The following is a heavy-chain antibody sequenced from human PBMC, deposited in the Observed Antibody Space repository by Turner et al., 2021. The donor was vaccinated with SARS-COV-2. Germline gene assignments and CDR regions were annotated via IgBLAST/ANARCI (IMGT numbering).Heavy chain of an antibody. J-gene: IGHJ6*02. CDR2: INPDSGDA. CDR3: SVGRDDLNMDV. V-gene: IGHV1-2*02. CDR1: GYTFTDHS. D-gene: IGHD3-3*01. Sequence: QVQLVQSGAEVKKPGASVTVSCKASGYTFTDHSIHWVRQAPGQGMEWMGWINPDSGDANFAQKFQGRVTMTRDTSISTAYMELSGLRSDDTAIYSCSVGRDDLNMDVWGQGTTVTVSS.